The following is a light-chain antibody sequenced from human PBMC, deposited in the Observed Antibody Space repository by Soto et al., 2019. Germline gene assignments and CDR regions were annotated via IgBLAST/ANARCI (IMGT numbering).Light chain of an antibody. Sequence: DIQMTQSPSSLSASVGDRVTITCRASQGIRHYLAWYQQKPGKVPKLLIYEASNLQSGVPSRFRGGGSGTEFTLTISSLQPEDVATYYCQIFDSAPQTCGQGTKVEIK. CDR3: QIFDSAPQT. V-gene: IGKV1-27*01. CDR2: EAS. CDR1: QGIRHY. J-gene: IGKJ1*01.